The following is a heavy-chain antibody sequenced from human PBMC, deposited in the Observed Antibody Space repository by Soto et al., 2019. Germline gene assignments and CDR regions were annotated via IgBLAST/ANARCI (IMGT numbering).Heavy chain of an antibody. Sequence: QVQLVESGGGVVQPGRSLRLSCAASGFTFSSYGMHWVRQAPGKGLEWVAVIWYDGSNKYYADSVKGRFTISRDNSKNTLYLQMNSLRAEDTAVYYCARDTTYPNYPVSAFDIWGQGTMVTVSS. CDR2: IWYDGSNK. D-gene: IGHD1-7*01. J-gene: IGHJ3*02. CDR3: ARDTTYPNYPVSAFDI. CDR1: GFTFSSYG. V-gene: IGHV3-33*01.